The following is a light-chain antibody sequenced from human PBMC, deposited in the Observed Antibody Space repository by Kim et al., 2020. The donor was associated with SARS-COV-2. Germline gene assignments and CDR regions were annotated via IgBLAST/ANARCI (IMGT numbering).Light chain of an antibody. CDR1: NSGSKR. CDR3: QVWDSSSDGV. Sequence: VDPGKTATITCGGNNSGSKRVHWYQKKPGQAPVLVIYYDSDRRSGIPERCSGSNSGNTATLTISRVEAGDEADYYCQVWDSSSDGVFGGGTKLTVL. J-gene: IGLJ3*02. CDR2: YDS. V-gene: IGLV3-21*04.